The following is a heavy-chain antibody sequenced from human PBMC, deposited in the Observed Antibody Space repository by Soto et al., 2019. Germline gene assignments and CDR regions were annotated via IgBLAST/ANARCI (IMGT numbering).Heavy chain of an antibody. CDR1: GFTVSSNY. D-gene: IGHD2-15*01. V-gene: IGHV3-53*05. J-gene: IGHJ4*02. CDR2: IYSGGST. CDR3: VHRRSSVVGIDY. Sequence: PGGSLRLSCAASGFTVSSNYMSWVRQAPGKGLEWVSVIYSGGSTYYADSVKSRLTITKDTSKNQVVLTMTNMDPVDTATYYCVHRRSSVVGIDYWGQGTLVTVSS.